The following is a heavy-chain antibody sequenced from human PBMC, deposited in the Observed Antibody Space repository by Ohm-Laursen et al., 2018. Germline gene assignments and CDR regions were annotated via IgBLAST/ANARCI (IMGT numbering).Heavy chain of an antibody. CDR2: IKSRTSGGTT. V-gene: IGHV3-15*01. J-gene: IGHJ4*02. CDR3: AIDISEAGKGKLDY. Sequence: SLRLSCSASGFTFCDYAMTWVRQSPGKGLEWVGRIKSRTSGGTTDYAAPVKGRFTISRDDSQSTVYLQMNSLTTEDTAMYYCAIDISEAGKGKLDYWGQGILVTVSS. CDR1: GFTFCDYA. D-gene: IGHD6-13*01.